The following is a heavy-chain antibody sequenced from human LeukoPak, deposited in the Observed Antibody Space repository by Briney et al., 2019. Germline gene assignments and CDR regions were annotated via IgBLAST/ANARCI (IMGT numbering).Heavy chain of an antibody. CDR2: IKQDGSEK. CDR1: GFTFSSCP. V-gene: IGHV3-7*01. Sequence: GRSLRLSCAVSGFTFSSCPMHWVRQAPGKGLEWVANIKQDGSEKYYVDSVKGRFTISRDNAKNSLYLQMNSLRAEDTAVYYCARSTAGLDYWGQGTLVIVSS. CDR3: ARSTAGLDY. J-gene: IGHJ4*02. D-gene: IGHD1-1*01.